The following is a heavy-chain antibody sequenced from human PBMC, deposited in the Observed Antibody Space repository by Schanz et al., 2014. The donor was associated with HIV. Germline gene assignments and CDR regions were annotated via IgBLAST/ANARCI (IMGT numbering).Heavy chain of an antibody. V-gene: IGHV3-23*01. CDR3: ANNRYCPSGKCYTRGTGVDV. J-gene: IGHJ6*02. CDR2: ISGNSGHT. Sequence: EVQLLESGGGLVQPGGSLRLSCAASGFTFSSYAMSWVRQAPGKGLEWVSGISGNSGHTWYADSVKGRFTISRDNPKNMLSLQMNSLRAEDTAVYYCANNRYCPSGKCYTRGTGVDVWGQGTTVTVSS. CDR1: GFTFSSYA. D-gene: IGHD2-8*01.